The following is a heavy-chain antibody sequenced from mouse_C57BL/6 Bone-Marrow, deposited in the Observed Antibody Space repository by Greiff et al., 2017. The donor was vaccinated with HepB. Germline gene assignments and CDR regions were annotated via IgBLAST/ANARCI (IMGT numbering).Heavy chain of an antibody. Sequence: VQLKQSVAELVRPGASVKLSCTASGFNIKNTYMHWVKQRPEQGLEWIGRIDPANGNTKYAPKFQGKATITTDKSSNTAYLQLSSLTSEDTAIYYCAVTTVVATSADAMDYWGQGTSVTVSS. D-gene: IGHD1-1*01. V-gene: IGHV14-3*01. CDR2: IDPANGNT. CDR1: GFNIKNTY. CDR3: AVTTVVATSADAMDY. J-gene: IGHJ4*01.